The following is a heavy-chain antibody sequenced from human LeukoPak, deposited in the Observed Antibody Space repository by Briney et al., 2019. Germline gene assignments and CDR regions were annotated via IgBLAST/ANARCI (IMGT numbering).Heavy chain of an antibody. D-gene: IGHD1-26*01. CDR1: GDSVSSNNAA. CDR2: TYYRSKWYN. V-gene: IGHV6-1*01. CDR3: ARGSGSSRDYYFDY. Sequence: SQTLSLTCAISGDSVSSNNAAWNWIRQSPSRGLEWLGRTYYRSKWYNEYVVSVKSRIIINPDTSKNQFSLQLNSVTPEDTAIYYCARGSGSSRDYYFDYWGQGTLVTVSS. J-gene: IGHJ4*02.